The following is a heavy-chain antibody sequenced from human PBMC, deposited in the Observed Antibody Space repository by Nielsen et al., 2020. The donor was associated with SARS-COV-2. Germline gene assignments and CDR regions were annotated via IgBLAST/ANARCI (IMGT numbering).Heavy chain of an antibody. CDR3: ARGGDTVVTPLDY. CDR2: ISYDGSNK. J-gene: IGHJ4*02. Sequence: GESLKISCAASGFTFSSYGIHWVRQAPGKGLEWVAVISYDGSNKYYADSVKGRFTISRDNSKNTLYLQMNSLRAEDTAVYYCARGGDTVVTPLDYWGQGTLVTVSS. CDR1: GFTFSSYG. D-gene: IGHD4-23*01. V-gene: IGHV3-30*03.